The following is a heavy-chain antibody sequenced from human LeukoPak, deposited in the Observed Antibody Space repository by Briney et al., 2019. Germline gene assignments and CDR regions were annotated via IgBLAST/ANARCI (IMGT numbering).Heavy chain of an antibody. CDR2: IYRSGST. D-gene: IGHD4-17*01. CDR3: VKRGRSDDYAYDS. V-gene: IGHV3-53*05. J-gene: IGHJ4*02. Sequence: PGGSLRLSCAASGFTVSTNYVSWLRQAPGKGLGWVSVIYRSGSTYYADSVKGRFTISRDNSKNTLYLQMTSLRGEDTAVYYCVKRGRSDDYAYDSWGQGTLVTVSS. CDR1: GFTVSTNY.